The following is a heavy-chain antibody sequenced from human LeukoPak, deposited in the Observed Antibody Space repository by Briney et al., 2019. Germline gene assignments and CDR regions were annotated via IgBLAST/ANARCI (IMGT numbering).Heavy chain of an antibody. CDR1: GGSISSSSYY. CDR3: AREATTDAFDI. J-gene: IGHJ3*02. D-gene: IGHD5-12*01. V-gene: IGHV4-39*07. Sequence: SETLSLTCTVSGGSISSSSYYWGWIRQPPGKGLEWIGSIYYRGSTYYNPSLKSRVTISVDTSKNQFSLKLSSVTAADTAVYYCAREATTDAFDIWGQGTMVTVSS. CDR2: IYYRGST.